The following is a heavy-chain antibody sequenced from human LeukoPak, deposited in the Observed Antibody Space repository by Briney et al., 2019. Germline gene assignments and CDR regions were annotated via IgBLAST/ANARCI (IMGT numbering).Heavy chain of an antibody. Sequence: SETLSLTCTVPGGSISSGDYYWSWIRQPPGKGLEWIGYIYYSGSTYYNPSLKSRVTISVDTSKNQFSLKLSSVTAADTAVYYCARGDLYYDSSGPWFDPWGQGTLVTVSS. J-gene: IGHJ5*02. CDR1: GGSISSGDYY. CDR3: ARGDLYYDSSGPWFDP. V-gene: IGHV4-30-4*01. D-gene: IGHD3-22*01. CDR2: IYYSGST.